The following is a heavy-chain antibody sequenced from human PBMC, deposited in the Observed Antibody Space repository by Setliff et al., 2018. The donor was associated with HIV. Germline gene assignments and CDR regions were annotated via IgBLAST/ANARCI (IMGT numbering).Heavy chain of an antibody. V-gene: IGHV7-4-1*02. CDR1: GYTFSTYG. CDR2: INTNTGNP. D-gene: IGHD3-3*01. Sequence: ASVKVSCKASGYTFSTYGISWVRQAPGQGLELMGWINTNTGNPTYAQGFTGRFVFSLDTSVSTAYLQISSLKAEDTAVYFCARDLKRPNSNFWGGYPIPFDSWGQGTLVTVSS. J-gene: IGHJ4*02. CDR3: ARDLKRPNSNFWGGYPIPFDS.